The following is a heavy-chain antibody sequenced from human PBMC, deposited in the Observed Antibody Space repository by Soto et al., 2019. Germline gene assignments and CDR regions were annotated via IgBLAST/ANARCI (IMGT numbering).Heavy chain of an antibody. V-gene: IGHV4-34*01. J-gene: IGHJ6*02. CDR1: GGSFSGYY. Sequence: KTSETLSLTCAVYGGSFSGYYWSWIRQPLGKGLEWIGEINHSGSTNYKPSLKSRVTISVDTSKNQFSLKLSSVTAADTAVYYCARGVSSSSEGDYYYYYGMDVWGQGTTVTVSS. CDR2: INHSGST. D-gene: IGHD6-6*01. CDR3: ARGVSSSSEGDYYYYYGMDV.